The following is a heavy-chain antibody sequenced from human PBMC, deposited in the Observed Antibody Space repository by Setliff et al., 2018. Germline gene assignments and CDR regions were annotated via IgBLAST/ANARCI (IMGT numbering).Heavy chain of an antibody. Sequence: PGGSLRLSCAASDFSVTTNYMNWVRQAPGKGLDWVSAISSGGSKFYADSVKGRFTISRGISTSTLYLHMNSLRAEDTAVYYCARDRGGTNPWFDPWGQGTLVTVSS. J-gene: IGHJ5*02. CDR1: DFSVTTNY. CDR3: ARDRGGTNPWFDP. D-gene: IGHD3-10*01. V-gene: IGHV3-53*01. CDR2: ISSGGSK.